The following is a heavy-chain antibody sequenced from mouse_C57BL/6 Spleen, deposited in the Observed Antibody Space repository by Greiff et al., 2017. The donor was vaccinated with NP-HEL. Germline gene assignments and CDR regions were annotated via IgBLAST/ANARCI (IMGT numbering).Heavy chain of an antibody. Sequence: DVHLVESGGGLVKPGGSLKLSCAASGFTFSDYGMHWVRQAPEKGLEWVAYISSGSSTIYYADTVKGRFTISRDNAKNTLFLQMTSLRSEDTAMYYCARQGSYYYGSSYNAMDYWGQGTSVTVSS. CDR1: GFTFSDYG. CDR2: ISSGSSTI. J-gene: IGHJ4*01. D-gene: IGHD1-1*01. V-gene: IGHV5-17*01. CDR3: ARQGSYYYGSSYNAMDY.